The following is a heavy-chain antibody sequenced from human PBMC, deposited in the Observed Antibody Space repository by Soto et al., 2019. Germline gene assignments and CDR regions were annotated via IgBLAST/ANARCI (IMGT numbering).Heavy chain of an antibody. CDR2: TGSGTGPG. CDR1: GGSLSTNP. V-gene: IGHV1-69*06. D-gene: IGHD2-15*01. J-gene: IGHJ4*02. CDR3: ERRASGGFYRFFDS. Sequence: QVQLVQSGTEVKKPGSSVKVSCKASGGSLSTNPISWVRQAPGQGLEWMGGTGSGTGPGNHAQKFQGRLTVTADKSTSTVYMELTNLSSEVTALDDCERRASGGFYRFFDSWGQGPLVSVTS.